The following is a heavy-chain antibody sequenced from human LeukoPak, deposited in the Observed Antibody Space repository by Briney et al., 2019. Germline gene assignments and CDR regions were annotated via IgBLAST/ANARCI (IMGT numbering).Heavy chain of an antibody. CDR3: TTSGIAYYIDD. CDR1: VYTFTHFRFHYR. D-gene: IGHD3-10*01. CDR2: INPDNGGT. V-gene: IGHV1-2*02. Sequence: SVTVSYMASVYTFTHFRFHYRVHWVRPVPGQALVWMAWINPDNGGTNYAEKFKGRVTLTSDTSINTIYMELSSLTSDDTAVYYCTTSGIAYYIDDWGQGTLLIVSA. J-gene: IGHJ4*02.